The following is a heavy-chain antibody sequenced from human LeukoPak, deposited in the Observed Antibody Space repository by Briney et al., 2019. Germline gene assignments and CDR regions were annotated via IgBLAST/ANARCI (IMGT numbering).Heavy chain of an antibody. CDR3: AKGLSAAGDYYFDY. J-gene: IGHJ4*02. CDR2: ISGSGGST. D-gene: IGHD2-21*01. CDR1: GFTFSNYA. V-gene: IGHV3-23*01. Sequence: PGGSLRLSCAASGFTFSNYAMSWVRQAPGKGLEWLSTISGSGGSTYYADPVKGRFTISRDNSKNTVYPQMKSLRVEATAVYYCAKGLSAAGDYYFDYWGQGALVTVSS.